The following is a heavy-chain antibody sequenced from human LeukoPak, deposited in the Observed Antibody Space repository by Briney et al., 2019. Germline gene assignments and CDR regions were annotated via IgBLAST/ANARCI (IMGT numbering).Heavy chain of an antibody. D-gene: IGHD1-7*01. CDR1: GGSISSYF. V-gene: IGHV4-59*01. Sequence: SETLSLTCTFSGGSISSYFWSWIRLPPGKRLEWIGNIHDSGNTNYNPSLSSRVTMSVDTSKSQFSLKLNSVTAADTAIYYCAREVAFNWNYGTSYIMDVWGKGTTVTVSS. J-gene: IGHJ6*03. CDR2: IHDSGNT. CDR3: AREVAFNWNYGTSYIMDV.